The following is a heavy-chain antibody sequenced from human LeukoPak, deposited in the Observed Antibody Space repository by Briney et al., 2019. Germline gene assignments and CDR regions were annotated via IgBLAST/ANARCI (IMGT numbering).Heavy chain of an antibody. J-gene: IGHJ6*03. Sequence: ASVKVSRKASGYTFTSYDINWVRQATGQGLEWMGWMNPNSGNTGYAQKFQGRVTMTRNTSISTAYMELSSLRSEDTAVYYCARDRRGDSYGIPIVATIWYYYYYMDVWGKGTTVTVSS. CDR1: GYTFTSYD. CDR2: MNPNSGNT. V-gene: IGHV1-8*01. D-gene: IGHD5-12*01. CDR3: ARDRRGDSYGIPIVATIWYYYYYMDV.